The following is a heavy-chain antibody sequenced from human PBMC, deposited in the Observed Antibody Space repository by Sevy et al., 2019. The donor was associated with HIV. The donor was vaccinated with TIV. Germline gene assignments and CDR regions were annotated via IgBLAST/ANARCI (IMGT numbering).Heavy chain of an antibody. Sequence: SETLSFTCTVSGGSISSYYWSWIRQPPGKGLEWIGYIYYSGSTNYNPSLKSRVTISLDTSKNQFSLKLSSVTAADTAVYYCARQYYDFWSGTSPGYFDYWGQGTLVTVSS. J-gene: IGHJ4*02. V-gene: IGHV4-59*08. CDR1: GGSISSYY. D-gene: IGHD3-3*01. CDR2: IYYSGST. CDR3: ARQYYDFWSGTSPGYFDY.